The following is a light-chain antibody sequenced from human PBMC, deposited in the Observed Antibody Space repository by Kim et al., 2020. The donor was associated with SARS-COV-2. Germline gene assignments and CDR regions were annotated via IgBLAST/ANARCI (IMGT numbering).Light chain of an antibody. CDR2: QDT. V-gene: IGLV3-25*03. J-gene: IGLJ2*01. Sequence: LRQTARIPCSGDALSNQYAYWYQQKPGQAPILVMYQDTERPSGIPERFSVSGSGTTVTLTISGVQAEDEADYYCQSADSSGTHVVFGGGTKVTVL. CDR3: QSADSSGTHVV. CDR1: ALSNQY.